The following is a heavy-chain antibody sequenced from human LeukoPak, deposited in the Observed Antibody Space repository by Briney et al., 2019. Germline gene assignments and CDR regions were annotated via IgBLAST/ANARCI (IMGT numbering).Heavy chain of an antibody. Sequence: GGSLRLSCVASGFTFGAYTMNWVRQAPGKGLEWVSSISSTSTYIHYADSVKGRFTISRDNAKNSLYLQMNSLRAEDTAVYYCASAHYDYVWGSYRYSNFDYWGQGTLVTVSS. V-gene: IGHV3-21*01. CDR3: ASAHYDYVWGSYRYSNFDY. D-gene: IGHD3-16*02. J-gene: IGHJ4*02. CDR1: GFTFGAYT. CDR2: ISSTSTYI.